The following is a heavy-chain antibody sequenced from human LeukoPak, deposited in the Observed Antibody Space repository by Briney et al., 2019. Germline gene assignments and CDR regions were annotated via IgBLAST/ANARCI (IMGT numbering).Heavy chain of an antibody. CDR2: INPSGGST. CDR3: AREMGSLGYCSGGSCYSLAFDI. J-gene: IGHJ3*02. V-gene: IGHV1-46*01. CDR1: GYTFTSYY. D-gene: IGHD2-15*01. Sequence: ASVKVSCKASGYTFTSYYMHWVRQAPGQGLEWMGIINPSGGSTSYAQKFRGRVTMTRDTSTSTVYMELSSLRSEDTAVYYCAREMGSLGYCSGGSCYSLAFDIWGQGTMVTVSS.